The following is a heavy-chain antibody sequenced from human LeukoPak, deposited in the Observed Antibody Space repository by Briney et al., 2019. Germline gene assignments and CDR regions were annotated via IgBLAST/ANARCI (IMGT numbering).Heavy chain of an antibody. J-gene: IGHJ4*02. CDR2: VKVGGDT. CDR3: ARSFGWYALDV. CDR1: GDSLDNLY. V-gene: IGHV4-34*01. Sequence: SETLSLTCAVYGDSLDNLYWSWVRQSPGKGLEWIGEVKVGGDTKYYPSLKSRVTMAADTSRNQFSLRLTFVTAADTAIYYCARSFGWYALDVWGQGALVTVSS. D-gene: IGHD6-19*01.